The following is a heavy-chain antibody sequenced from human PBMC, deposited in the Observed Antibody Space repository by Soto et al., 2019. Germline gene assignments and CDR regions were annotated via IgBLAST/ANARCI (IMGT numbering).Heavy chain of an antibody. Sequence: EVQLVESGGGLVQPGGSLRVSCAASGFTFSSYSMNWVRQAPGKGPEWVSYISSSSSTIYYADSVKGRFTISRDNAKNSLDLQMNSLRAEDTAVYYCARGGGCSGGSCNFDYWGQGTLVTVSS. CDR2: ISSSSSTI. V-gene: IGHV3-48*01. D-gene: IGHD2-15*01. CDR1: GFTFSSYS. J-gene: IGHJ4*02. CDR3: ARGGGCSGGSCNFDY.